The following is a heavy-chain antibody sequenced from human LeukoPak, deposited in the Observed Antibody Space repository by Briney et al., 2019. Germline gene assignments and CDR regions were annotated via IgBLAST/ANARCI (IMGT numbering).Heavy chain of an antibody. CDR2: IYYSGST. Sequence: PSETLSLTCTVSGGSISSGDYYWSWIRQPPGKGLEWIGYIYYSGSTYYNPSLKSRVTISVDTSKNQFSLKLSSVTAADTAVYYCARVGSTGLGYSGYDLNWFDPWGQGTLVTVSS. CDR1: GGSISSGDYY. CDR3: ARVGSTGLGYSGYDLNWFDP. D-gene: IGHD5-12*01. V-gene: IGHV4-30-4*01. J-gene: IGHJ5*02.